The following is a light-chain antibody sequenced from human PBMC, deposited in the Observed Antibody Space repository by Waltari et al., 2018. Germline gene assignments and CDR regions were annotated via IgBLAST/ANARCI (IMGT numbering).Light chain of an antibody. Sequence: QLVLTQSPSASASLGASVNLTCTLSSGHRSYAIAWHQQQPEKGPRFLMKVNSDGSHTKGDGIPDHFSGSSSGAERYLTISGLQSEDEADYYCQTWGTGIQVFGGGTKLSV. CDR3: QTWGTGIQV. J-gene: IGLJ3*02. V-gene: IGLV4-69*01. CDR1: SGHRSYA. CDR2: VNSDGSH.